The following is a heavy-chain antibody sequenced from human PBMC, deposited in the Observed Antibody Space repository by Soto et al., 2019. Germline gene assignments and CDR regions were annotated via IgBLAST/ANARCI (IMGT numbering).Heavy chain of an antibody. CDR2: IWYDGSNK. V-gene: IGHV3-33*01. Sequence: QVQLVESGGGVVQPGRSLRLSCAASGFTFSSYGMHWVRQAPGKGLEWVAVIWYDGSNKYYADSVKGRFTISRDNSKNTLYLQMHSLSAEDTAVYYCARDRYCSGGSCYAHRLGYYYYGMDVWGQGTTVTVSS. CDR3: ARDRYCSGGSCYAHRLGYYYYGMDV. CDR1: GFTFSSYG. J-gene: IGHJ6*02. D-gene: IGHD2-15*01.